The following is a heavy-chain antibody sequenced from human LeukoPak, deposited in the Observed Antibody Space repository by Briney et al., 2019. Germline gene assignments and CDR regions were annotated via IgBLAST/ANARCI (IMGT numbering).Heavy chain of an antibody. CDR2: IYYSGRT. Sequence: PSETLSLTCNVSGGSINSYYWGWFRQPPGKRLESIGYIYYSGRTTYNPSPKSRVTISVDTSTNQISLQLTSVTAADTAVYFCARGTTKGYYYDSSGYYTKWGQGTLVTVSS. CDR3: ARGTTKGYYYDSSGYYTK. J-gene: IGHJ4*02. D-gene: IGHD3-22*01. V-gene: IGHV4-59*12. CDR1: GGSINSYY.